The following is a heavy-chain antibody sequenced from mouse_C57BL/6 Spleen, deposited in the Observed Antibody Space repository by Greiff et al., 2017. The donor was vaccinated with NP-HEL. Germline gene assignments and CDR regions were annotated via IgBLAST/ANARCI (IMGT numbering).Heavy chain of an antibody. D-gene: IGHD2-4*01. CDR1: GFTFSDYG. V-gene: IGHV5-17*01. CDR2: ISSGSSTI. J-gene: IGHJ3*01. CDR3: ARNDYGPWFAY. Sequence: EVQLVESGGGLVKPGGSLKLSCAASGFTFSDYGMHWVRQAPEKGLEWVAYISSGSSTIYYADTVKGRFTISRDNAKNTLFLQMTSLRSEDTAMYYCARNDYGPWFAYWGQGTLVTVSA.